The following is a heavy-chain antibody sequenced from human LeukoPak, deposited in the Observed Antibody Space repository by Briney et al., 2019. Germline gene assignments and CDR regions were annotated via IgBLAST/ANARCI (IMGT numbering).Heavy chain of an antibody. CDR1: GYTFTSYD. CDR3: ARGFWHLDAFDI. CDR2: MNPNSGNT. Sequence: ASMKVSCKASGYTFTSYDINWVRQATGQGLEWMGWMNPNSGNTGYAQKFQGRVTMTRNTSISTAYMELSSLRSEDTAVYYCARGFWHLDAFDIWGQGTMVTVSS. J-gene: IGHJ3*02. V-gene: IGHV1-8*01.